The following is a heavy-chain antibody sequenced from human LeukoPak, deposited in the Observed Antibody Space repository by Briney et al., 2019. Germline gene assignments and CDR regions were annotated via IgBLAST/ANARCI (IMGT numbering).Heavy chain of an antibody. D-gene: IGHD1-7*01. CDR3: AREHWNYGGIEVEYFQH. J-gene: IGHJ1*01. CDR2: ISSSSSYI. CDR1: GFTFSNAW. V-gene: IGHV3-21*01. Sequence: GGSLRLSCAASGFTFSNAWMSWVRQAPGKGLEWVSSISSSSSYIYYADSVKGRFTISRDNAKNSLYLQMNSLRAEDTAVYYCAREHWNYGGIEVEYFQHWGQGTLVTVSS.